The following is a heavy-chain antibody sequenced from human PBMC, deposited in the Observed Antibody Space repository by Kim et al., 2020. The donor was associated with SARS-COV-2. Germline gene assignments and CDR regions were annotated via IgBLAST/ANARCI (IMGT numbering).Heavy chain of an antibody. Sequence: YAESVMGRFTISRDNGEHMVYLEMSSVGAEDSAVYFCVKGGKYICNLMDVWGQGTAVTVSS. V-gene: IGHV3-74*01. J-gene: IGHJ6*02. D-gene: IGHD1-1*01. CDR3: VKGGKYICNLMDV.